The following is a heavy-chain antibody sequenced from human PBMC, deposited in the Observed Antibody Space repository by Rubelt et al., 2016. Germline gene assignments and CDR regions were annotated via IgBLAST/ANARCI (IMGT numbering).Heavy chain of an antibody. D-gene: IGHD6-13*01. CDR3: AKDMGAAGTDFDY. V-gene: IGHV1-69*04. J-gene: IGHJ4*02. Sequence: QVQLVQSGAEVKKPGSSVKVSCKASGGTFSSYAISWVRQAPGQGLEWMGRIIPILGIANYAQKFQGRVTITADKSTSTAYMELSSLRSEDTAVYYCAKDMGAAGTDFDYWGQGTLVTVSS. CDR1: GGTFSSYA. CDR2: IIPILGIA.